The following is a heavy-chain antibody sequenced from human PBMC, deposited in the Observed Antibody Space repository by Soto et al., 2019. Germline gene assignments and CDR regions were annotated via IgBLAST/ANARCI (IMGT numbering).Heavy chain of an antibody. Sequence: EVHLVESGGRMVRPGESLRLSCAASGFNFEEYGMTWVRQAPGKGLEWVAGSNWDGDDTGYADSVQGRFTISRDNAKKLLYLQMNSLRVEDPDLYYCGRGYIAVAVSSDYWGQGTLVTVSS. CDR3: GRGYIAVAVSSDY. CDR1: GFNFEEYG. D-gene: IGHD6-19*01. J-gene: IGHJ4*02. CDR2: SNWDGDDT. V-gene: IGHV3-20*04.